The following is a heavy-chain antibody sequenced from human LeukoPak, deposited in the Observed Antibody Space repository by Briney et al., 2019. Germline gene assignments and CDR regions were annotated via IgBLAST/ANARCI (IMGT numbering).Heavy chain of an antibody. CDR3: AREETNAYYYDSSGYPPNYYFDY. CDR1: GGTFISYA. D-gene: IGHD3-22*01. V-gene: IGHV1-69*01. J-gene: IGHJ4*02. CDR2: IIPIFGTA. Sequence: SVKVSCKASGGTFISYAISWVRQARGQGLEWMGGIIPIFGTANYAQKFQGRVTITADESTSTAYMELSSLRSEDTAVYYCAREETNAYYYDSSGYPPNYYFDYWGQGTLVTVSS.